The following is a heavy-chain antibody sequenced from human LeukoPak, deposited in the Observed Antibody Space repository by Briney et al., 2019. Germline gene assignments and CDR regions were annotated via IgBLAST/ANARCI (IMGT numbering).Heavy chain of an antibody. J-gene: IGHJ4*02. CDR3: AKDPGGSYSHFDY. V-gene: IGHV3-30*02. CDR2: IRYDGSNK. CDR1: GFTFSNYG. D-gene: IGHD1-26*01. Sequence: PGGSLRLSCAASGFTFSNYGIHWVRQAPGKGLEWVAFIRYDGSNKYYADSVRGRFTISRDNSKNTLYLQMNSLRTVDTAVHYCAKDPGGSYSHFDYWGQGTLVTVSS.